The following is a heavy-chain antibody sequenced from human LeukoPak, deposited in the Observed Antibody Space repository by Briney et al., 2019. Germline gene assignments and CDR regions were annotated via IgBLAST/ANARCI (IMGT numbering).Heavy chain of an antibody. D-gene: IGHD6-13*01. V-gene: IGHV3-23*01. J-gene: IGHJ3*01. CDR2: FSATDGSA. Sequence: GGSLRLSCAASGFTVSSYGMTWVRRAPGKGLEWVSAFSATDGSAQYAESVEGRFTISRDNSKNSLFLQINSLTDEDTAVYYCAKARIAAAGTGAFDVWGPGTMVTVSS. CDR1: GFTVSSYG. CDR3: AKARIAAAGTGAFDV.